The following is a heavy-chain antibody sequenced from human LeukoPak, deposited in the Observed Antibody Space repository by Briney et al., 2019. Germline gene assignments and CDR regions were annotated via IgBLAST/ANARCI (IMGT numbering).Heavy chain of an antibody. CDR1: GFTFSSYS. CDR2: ISSSSSTI. J-gene: IGHJ4*02. V-gene: IGHV3-48*01. D-gene: IGHD2-15*01. Sequence: GGSLRLSCAASGFTFSSYSMNWVRQAPGKGLEWVSYISSSSSTIYYADSVKGRFTISRDNAKNSLYLQMNSLRAEDTAVYYCARNLGYCSGGSCFPFDHWGQGTLVTVSS. CDR3: ARNLGYCSGGSCFPFDH.